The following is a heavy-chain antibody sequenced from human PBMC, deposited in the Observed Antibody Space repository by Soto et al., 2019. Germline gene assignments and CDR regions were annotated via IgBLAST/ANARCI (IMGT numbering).Heavy chain of an antibody. CDR3: ARHGRSRSSSWFDY. CDR1: GFTFSSYW. Sequence: EVQLVESGGGLDQPGGSLRLSCAASGFTFSSYWMSWVRQAPGKGLEWVANIKQDGSEKYYVDSVKGRFTISRDNAKNSLYLQMNSLRAEDTAVYYCARHGRSRSSSWFDYWGQGTLVTVSS. J-gene: IGHJ4*02. D-gene: IGHD6-13*01. CDR2: IKQDGSEK. V-gene: IGHV3-7*01.